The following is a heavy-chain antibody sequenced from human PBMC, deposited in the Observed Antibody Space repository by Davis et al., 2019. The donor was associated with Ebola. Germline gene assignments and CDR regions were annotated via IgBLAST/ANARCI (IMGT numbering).Heavy chain of an antibody. CDR1: GGSISSSSYY. CDR3: ARGHTYGSMVYGMDV. J-gene: IGHJ6*02. Sequence: MPSETLSLTCTVSGGSISSSSYYWSWIRQPPGKGLEWIGEINHSGSTNYNPSLKSRVTISVDTSKNQFSLKLSSVTAADTAVYYCARGHTYGSMVYGMDVWGQGTTVTVSS. CDR2: INHSGST. D-gene: IGHD5-18*01. V-gene: IGHV4-39*01.